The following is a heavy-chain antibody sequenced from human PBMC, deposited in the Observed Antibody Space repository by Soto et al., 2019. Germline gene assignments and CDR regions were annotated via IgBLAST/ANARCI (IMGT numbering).Heavy chain of an antibody. J-gene: IGHJ4*02. Sequence: PGGSLRLSCAASGFTFSDYHMSWIRQAPGKGLEWVSYISSSGSTIYYADSVKGRFTISRDNAKNSLYLQMDSLRAEDTAVYYCARETYNWNYVFDYWGQGTLVTVSS. CDR3: ARETYNWNYVFDY. CDR2: ISSSGSTI. CDR1: GFTFSDYH. D-gene: IGHD1-7*01. V-gene: IGHV3-11*01.